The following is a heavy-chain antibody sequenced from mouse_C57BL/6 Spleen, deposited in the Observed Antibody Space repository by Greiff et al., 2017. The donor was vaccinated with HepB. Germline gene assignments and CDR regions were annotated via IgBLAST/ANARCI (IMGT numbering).Heavy chain of an antibody. J-gene: IGHJ2*01. CDR2: INPNNGGT. CDR3: ASDGYWDY. V-gene: IGHV1-26*01. Sequence: VQLQQSGPELVKPGASVKISCKASGYTFTDYYMNWVKQSHGKSLEWIGDINPNNGGTSYNQKFKGKATLTVDKSSSTAYMELRSLTSEDSAVYYCASDGYWDYWGQGTTLTVSS. D-gene: IGHD2-3*01. CDR1: GYTFTDYY.